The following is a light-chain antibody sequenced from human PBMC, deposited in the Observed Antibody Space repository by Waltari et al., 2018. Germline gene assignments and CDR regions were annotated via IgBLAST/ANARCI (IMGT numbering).Light chain of an antibody. V-gene: IGLV3-21*02. J-gene: IGLJ2*01. CDR3: QVWDSSSDHPVV. Sequence: ARITCGGNNIGSKSVHWYQQKPGQAPVLVIYDDSDRPSGIPERFSGSNSGNTATLTISRVEAGDEADYYCQVWDSSSDHPVVFGGGTKLTVL. CDR2: DDS. CDR1: NIGSKS.